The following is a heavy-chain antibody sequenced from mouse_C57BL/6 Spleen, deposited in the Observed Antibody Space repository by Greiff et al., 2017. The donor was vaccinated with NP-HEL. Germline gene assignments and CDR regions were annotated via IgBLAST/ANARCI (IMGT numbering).Heavy chain of an antibody. Sequence: VQLQQSGAELVKPGASVKLSCTASGFNIKDYYMHWVKQRPEQGLEWIGRIDPEDGDTKYAPKFQGKATITADTSSNTAYLQLSSLTSEDAAVYYCARTLSTMIKRYFDVWGTGTTVTVSS. CDR3: ARTLSTMIKRYFDV. V-gene: IGHV14-2*01. J-gene: IGHJ1*03. CDR1: GFNIKDYY. CDR2: IDPEDGDT. D-gene: IGHD2-4*01.